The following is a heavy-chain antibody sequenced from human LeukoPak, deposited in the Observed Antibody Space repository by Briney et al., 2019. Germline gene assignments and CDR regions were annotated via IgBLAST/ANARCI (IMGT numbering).Heavy chain of an antibody. CDR1: GGTFSSYA. D-gene: IGHD2-2*01. J-gene: IGHJ4*02. Sequence: ASVKVSCKASGGTFSSYAISWVRQAPGQGLEWMGRIIPIFGTANYAQKFQGRVTITTDESTSTAYMELSSLRSEDTAVYYCAKKAVSSTSPFDYWGQGTLVTVSS. V-gene: IGHV1-69*05. CDR3: AKKAVSSTSPFDY. CDR2: IIPIFGTA.